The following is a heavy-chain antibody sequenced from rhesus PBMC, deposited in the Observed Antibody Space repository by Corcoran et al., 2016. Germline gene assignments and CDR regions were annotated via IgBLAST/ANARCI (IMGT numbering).Heavy chain of an antibody. CDR2: ISGSWGCS. Sequence: QVQLQESGPGLVKPSETLSLTCAVSGGSISDDYYWSWIRQPPVKALEWIGYISGSWGCSNTNTSLKKRVTSSIDTSKNQFALKLSSVTAADTAVDYGARDWDGSSYYGLESWGQGVVVTVSS. D-gene: IGHD4-29*01. CDR3: ARDWDGSSYYGLES. J-gene: IGHJ6*01. V-gene: IGHV4-106*01. CDR1: GGSISDDYY.